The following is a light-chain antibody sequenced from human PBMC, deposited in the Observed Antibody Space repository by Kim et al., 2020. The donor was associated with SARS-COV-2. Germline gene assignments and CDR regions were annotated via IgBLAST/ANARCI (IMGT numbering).Light chain of an antibody. V-gene: IGKV1-33*01. J-gene: IGKJ2*01. CDR2: DAS. CDR3: QQYDNLPPRA. CDR1: QDISNY. Sequence: ESVGDRVTITCQASQDISNYLNWYQQKPGKAPKLLIYDASNLETGVPSRFSGSGSGTDFTFTISSLQPEDIATYYCQQYDNLPPRAFGQGTKLEI.